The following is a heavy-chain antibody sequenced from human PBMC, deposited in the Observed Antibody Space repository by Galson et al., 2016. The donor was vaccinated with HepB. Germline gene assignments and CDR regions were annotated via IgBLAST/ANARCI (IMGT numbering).Heavy chain of an antibody. Sequence: SLRLSCAVSGITFPSFAMSWVRQAPGKGLEWISGISGNGEITNYADSVKGRFTISRDNAKNSLYLHLSSLRVDDTAVYYCARAMGQYQLLPFAMNVWGQGTMVAVSS. D-gene: IGHD2-2*01. CDR2: ISGNGEIT. J-gene: IGHJ6*02. V-gene: IGHV3-23*01. CDR3: ARAMGQYQLLPFAMNV. CDR1: GITFPSFA.